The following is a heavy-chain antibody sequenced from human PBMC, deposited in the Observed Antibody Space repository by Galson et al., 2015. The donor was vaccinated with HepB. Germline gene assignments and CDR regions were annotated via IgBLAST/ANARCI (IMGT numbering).Heavy chain of an antibody. CDR3: GTAWSRGGAFDI. V-gene: IGHV4-59*01. J-gene: IGHJ3*02. D-gene: IGHD2-8*02. CDR2: IYYSGST. Sequence: SETLSLTCTVSVGSISSYYCNWIRQPPGKGLEWIGYIYYSGSTNYNPSLNSRVTISVDTSKNQFSLKLSSVTAADTAVYYCGTAWSRGGAFDIWGQGTMVTVSS. CDR1: VGSISSYY.